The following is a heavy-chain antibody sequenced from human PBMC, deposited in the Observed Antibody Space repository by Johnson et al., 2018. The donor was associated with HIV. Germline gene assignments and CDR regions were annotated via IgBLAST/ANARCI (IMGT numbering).Heavy chain of an antibody. J-gene: IGHJ3*02. Sequence: VQLVESGGGVERPGGSLRLSCAASGFTFDDYGMSWVRQAPGQGPECVAVINWNGGSTGYADSVKGRFTISRDNAKNSLYLQMNSLRAEDTAVYYCARDKGRGAFDIWGQGTMVTVSS. CDR1: GFTFDDYG. V-gene: IGHV3-20*04. CDR3: ARDKGRGAFDI. D-gene: IGHD3-10*01. CDR2: INWNGGST.